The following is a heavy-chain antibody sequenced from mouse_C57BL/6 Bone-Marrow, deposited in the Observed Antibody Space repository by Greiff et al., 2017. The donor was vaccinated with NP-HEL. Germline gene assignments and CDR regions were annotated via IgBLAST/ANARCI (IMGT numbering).Heavy chain of an antibody. CDR2: IRSKSNNYAT. D-gene: IGHD2-4*01. Sequence: KSLEWVARIRSKSNNYATYYADSVKDRFTISRDDSESMLYLQMNNLKTEDTAMYYCVSDYDYDGGDYYAMDYWGQGTSVTVSS. J-gene: IGHJ4*01. CDR3: VSDYDYDGGDYYAMDY. V-gene: IGHV10-1*01.